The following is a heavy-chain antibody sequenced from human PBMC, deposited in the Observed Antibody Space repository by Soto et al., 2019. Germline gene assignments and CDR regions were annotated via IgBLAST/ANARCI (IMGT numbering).Heavy chain of an antibody. V-gene: IGHV3-23*01. CDR1: GFTFSSYA. Sequence: EVQLLESGGGLVQPGGSLRLSCAASGFTFSSYAMSWVRQAPGKGLEWVSAISGSGGSTYYADSVKGRFTISRDNSKNTLYLQMNSLRAEDTAVYYCAKDRGGSWYDYWYFDLWGRGTLVTVSS. CDR3: AKDRGGSWYDYWYFDL. D-gene: IGHD6-13*01. CDR2: ISGSGGST. J-gene: IGHJ2*01.